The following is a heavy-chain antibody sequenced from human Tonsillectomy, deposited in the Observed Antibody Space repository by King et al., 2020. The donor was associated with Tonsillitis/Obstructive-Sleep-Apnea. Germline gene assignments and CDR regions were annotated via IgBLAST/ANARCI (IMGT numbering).Heavy chain of an antibody. Sequence: QLVQSGAEVIKPGESLKISCKGSGYSVTNYWIGWVRQMPGKGLEWMWIIYSGDADTRYIPSFQGQVTISADKSISTAYLQWSSLKASDTAMYYCARHVDIVVVPAVIDAFDIWGQGTMVTVSS. J-gene: IGHJ3*02. CDR2: IYSGDADT. D-gene: IGHD2-2*03. CDR3: ARHVDIVVVPAVIDAFDI. V-gene: IGHV5-51*01. CDR1: GYSVTNYW.